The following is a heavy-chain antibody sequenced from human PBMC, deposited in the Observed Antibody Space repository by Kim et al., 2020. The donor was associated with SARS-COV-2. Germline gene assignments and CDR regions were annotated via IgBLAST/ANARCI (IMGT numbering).Heavy chain of an antibody. CDR3: ARARVFYYDSSGYLHYYYYYGMDV. CDR1: GGSFSGYY. D-gene: IGHD3-22*01. CDR2: INHSGST. V-gene: IGHV4-34*01. Sequence: ETLSLTCAVYGGSFSGYYWSWIRQPPGKGLEWIGEINHSGSTNYNPSLKSRVTISVDTSKNQFSLKLSSVTAADTAVYYCARARVFYYDSSGYLHYYYYYGMDVWGQGTTVTVSS. J-gene: IGHJ6*02.